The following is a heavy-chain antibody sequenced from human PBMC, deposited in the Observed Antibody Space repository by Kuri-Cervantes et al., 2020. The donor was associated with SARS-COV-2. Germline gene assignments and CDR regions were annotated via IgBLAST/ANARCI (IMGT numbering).Heavy chain of an antibody. CDR2: IYXGGST. J-gene: IGHJ4*02. Sequence: LSLXCAASGXTVSSNYMSWVRQAXGKGXEWVXXIYXGGSTYYADSVKGRFTISRDNSKNTLYLXXNSLRXEDTAVXYCAXDLGTXQGRDYWGQGTLVTVSS. V-gene: IGHV3-66*02. CDR3: AXDLGTXQGRDY. D-gene: IGHD1-1*01. CDR1: GXTVSSNY.